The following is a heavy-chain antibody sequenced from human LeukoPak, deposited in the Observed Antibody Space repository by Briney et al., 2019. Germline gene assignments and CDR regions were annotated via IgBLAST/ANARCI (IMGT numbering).Heavy chain of an antibody. J-gene: IGHJ4*02. CDR3: ARGGEPGYGDFLTDY. CDR2: INPNSGGT. D-gene: IGHD4-17*01. Sequence: ASVKVSCKASGYTFTGYYMHWVRQAPGQGLAWMGWINPNSGGTNYAQKFQGRVTMTRDTSISTAYMELSRLRSDDTAVYYCARGGEPGYGDFLTDYWGQGTLVTVSS. V-gene: IGHV1-2*02. CDR1: GYTFTGYY.